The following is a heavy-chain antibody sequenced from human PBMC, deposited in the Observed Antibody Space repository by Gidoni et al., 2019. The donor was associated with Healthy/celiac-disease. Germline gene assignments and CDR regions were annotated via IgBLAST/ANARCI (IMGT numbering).Heavy chain of an antibody. J-gene: IGHJ4*02. CDR1: GFTFSSYA. CDR2: ISYDGSNK. V-gene: IGHV3-30-3*01. Sequence: QVQLVESGGGVVQPGRSLRLSCAASGFTFSSYAMHWVRQAPGKGLEWVAVISYDGSNKYYADSVKGRFTISRDNSKNTLYLQMNSLRAEDTAVYYCARDLAPGLYYFDYWGQGTLVTVSS. D-gene: IGHD3-3*02. CDR3: ARDLAPGLYYFDY.